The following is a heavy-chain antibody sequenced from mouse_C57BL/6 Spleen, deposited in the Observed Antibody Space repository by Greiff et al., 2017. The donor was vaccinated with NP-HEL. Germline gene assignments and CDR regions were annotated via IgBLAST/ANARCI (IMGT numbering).Heavy chain of an antibody. CDR3: VPIYYDYPFAY. Sequence: QVQLQQSGPELVKPGASVKISCKASGYAFSSSWMNWVKQRPGKGLEWIGRIYPGDGDTNYNGKFKGKATLTADKSSSTAYRQLSSLTSEDSAVYFCVPIYYDYPFAYWGQGTLVTVSA. V-gene: IGHV1-82*01. D-gene: IGHD2-4*01. CDR1: GYAFSSSW. CDR2: IYPGDGDT. J-gene: IGHJ3*01.